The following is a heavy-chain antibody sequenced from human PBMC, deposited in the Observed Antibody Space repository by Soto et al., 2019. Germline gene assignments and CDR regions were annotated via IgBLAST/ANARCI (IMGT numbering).Heavy chain of an antibody. CDR1: GFTFSDYA. J-gene: IGHJ4*02. V-gene: IGHV3-48*02. Sequence: EVQLVESGGGLSQPGGSLRLSCAASGFTFSDYAMNWVRQVPGKGLEWISQIASSGTPIYYADSVRGRFTISRDNAENSLYLQMNSLRDEDTAVYACTREGIWGQGTLVTVAS. CDR3: TREGI. CDR2: IASSGTPI.